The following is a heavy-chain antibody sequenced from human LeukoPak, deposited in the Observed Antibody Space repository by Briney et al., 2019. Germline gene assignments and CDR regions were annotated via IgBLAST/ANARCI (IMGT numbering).Heavy chain of an antibody. J-gene: IGHJ3*02. D-gene: IGHD6-19*01. CDR3: ARVTIAVAGTAESYDAFDI. CDR2: ISGSGGST. V-gene: IGHV3-23*01. Sequence: PGGSLRLSCAASGFTFSSYGMSWVRQAPGKGLEWVSAISGSGGSTYYADSVKGRFTISRDNAKNSLYLQMNSLRAEDTAVYYCARVTIAVAGTAESYDAFDIWGQGTMVTVSS. CDR1: GFTFSSYG.